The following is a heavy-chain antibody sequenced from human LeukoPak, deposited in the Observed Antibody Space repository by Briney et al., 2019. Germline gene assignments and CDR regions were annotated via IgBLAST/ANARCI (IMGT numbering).Heavy chain of an antibody. J-gene: IGHJ4*02. CDR2: ISSISSTI. CDR1: EFTFIIDS. V-gene: IGHV3-48*02. D-gene: IGHD3-16*02. Sequence: PGGALRLSGSSSEFTFIIDSMNGVRDAPGNGVEGVSYISSISSTIYYADSVKGRFTISRDNAKNPLYLQMNSLRDEDTAVYYCARVQVYPDWGQGTLVTVSS. CDR3: ARVQVYPD.